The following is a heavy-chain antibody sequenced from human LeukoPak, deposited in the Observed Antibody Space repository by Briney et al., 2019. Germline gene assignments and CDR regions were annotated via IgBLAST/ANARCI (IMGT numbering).Heavy chain of an antibody. D-gene: IGHD1-14*01. V-gene: IGHV1-8*01. CDR1: GYSLIGYD. CDR3: ARVTRYYYGMDV. Sequence: ASVNVSCKPSGYSLIGYDLSPVRPAAEQRLEWMGWMNPNSGNTGYAQKFQGRVTMTRNTAISTAYMELSSLRSDDTAVYYCARVTRYYYGMDVWGQGTTVTVSS. J-gene: IGHJ6*02. CDR2: MNPNSGNT.